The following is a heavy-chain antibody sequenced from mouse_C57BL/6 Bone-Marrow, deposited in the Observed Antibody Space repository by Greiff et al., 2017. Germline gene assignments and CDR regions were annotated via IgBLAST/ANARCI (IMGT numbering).Heavy chain of an antibody. D-gene: IGHD1-1*01. J-gene: IGHJ3*01. V-gene: IGHV1-55*01. CDR1: GYTFPSYW. CDR3: ARRYGSSFFAY. Sequence: QVQLQQPGAELVKPGASVKMSCKASGYTFPSYWITWVKPRPGQGLEWIGDIYPGSGSTKYNEKFKSKATLTVDTSSSTAYMQLSSLTSEDSAVYYWARRYGSSFFAYWGQGTLVTVSA. CDR2: IYPGSGST.